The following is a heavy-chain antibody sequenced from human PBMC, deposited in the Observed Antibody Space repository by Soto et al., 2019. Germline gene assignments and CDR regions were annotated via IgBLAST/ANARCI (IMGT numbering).Heavy chain of an antibody. CDR3: TRATWYSEY. CDR1: GGSISNHY. D-gene: IGHD2-21*02. CDR2: IYYNGNT. V-gene: IGHV4-59*11. Sequence: QVQLQESGPGLVKPSETLSLTCTVSGGSISNHYWSWIRQPPGKGLEWIGDIYYNGNTNYNPSLKSRVTMSVDTSKNQISLKLSSVTAADTAVYYCTRATWYSEYWGQGSLVTVSS. J-gene: IGHJ4*02.